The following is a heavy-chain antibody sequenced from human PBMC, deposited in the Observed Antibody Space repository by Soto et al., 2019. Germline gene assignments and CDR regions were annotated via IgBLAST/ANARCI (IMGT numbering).Heavy chain of an antibody. V-gene: IGHV4-59*12. D-gene: IGHD3-10*01. CDR3: AISIPDSRGGGMDV. CDR1: GGSITSYY. J-gene: IGHJ6*02. Sequence: SGTLSLTCTVSGGSITSYYWTWIRQPPGQGLEWVGYISDIGSTSYKPSLKSRVTMLVSTSKKQFYLIFSSMTGADAAVYFCAISIPDSRGGGMDVWGQGATVTVSS. CDR2: ISDIGST.